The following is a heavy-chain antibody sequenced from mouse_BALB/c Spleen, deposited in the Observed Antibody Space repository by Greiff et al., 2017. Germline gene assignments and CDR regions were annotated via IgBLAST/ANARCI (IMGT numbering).Heavy chain of an antibody. CDR2: IYPGSGNT. Sequence: LEESGAELARPGASVKLSCKASGYTFTDYYINWVKQRTGQGLEWIGEIYPGSGNTYYNEKFKGKATLTADKSSSTAYMQLSSLTSEDSAVYFCARRPWDRYDGRFAYWGQGTLVTVSA. CDR3: ARRPWDRYDGRFAY. CDR1: GYTFTDYY. J-gene: IGHJ3*01. V-gene: IGHV1-77*01. D-gene: IGHD2-14*01.